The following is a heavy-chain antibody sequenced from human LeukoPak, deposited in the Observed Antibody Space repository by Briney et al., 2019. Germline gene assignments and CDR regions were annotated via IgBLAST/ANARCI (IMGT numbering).Heavy chain of an antibody. D-gene: IGHD2-8*01. J-gene: IGHJ6*03. V-gene: IGHV3-30*02. Sequence: GGSLRLSCAASGFLFSDYSMNWVRQAPGKGLEWVAYIQYDGSNEQYAHSVKGRFRISRDSSKNILYLQMNSLRAEDTAVYYCAKDRCSNGIGCYYYYMDVWGKGTTVTISS. CDR3: AKDRCSNGIGCYYYYMDV. CDR1: GFLFSDYS. CDR2: IQYDGSNE.